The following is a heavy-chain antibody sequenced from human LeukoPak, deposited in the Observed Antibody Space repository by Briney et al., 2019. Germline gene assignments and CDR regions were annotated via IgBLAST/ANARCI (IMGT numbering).Heavy chain of an antibody. D-gene: IGHD3-16*02. V-gene: IGHV1-2*02. J-gene: IGHJ4*02. CDR2: INPNSGGT. Sequence: ASVKVSCKASGYTFTGYYMHWVRQAPGQGLEWMGWINPNSGGTNYAQKFQGRGTMTRDTSISTAYMELSSLRSYDTAVYYCARGVQGGDRYKAGGDYWGQGTLVTVSS. CDR3: ARGVQGGDRYKAGGDY. CDR1: GYTFTGYY.